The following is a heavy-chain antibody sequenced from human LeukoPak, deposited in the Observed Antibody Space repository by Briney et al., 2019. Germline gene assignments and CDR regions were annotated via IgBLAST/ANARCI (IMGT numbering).Heavy chain of an antibody. J-gene: IGHJ4*02. CDR2: ISYDGSNK. CDR1: GFTFSSYA. V-gene: IGHV3-30*04. CDR3: ARDPLGTRPGFDY. D-gene: IGHD1-1*01. Sequence: GGSLRLSCAASGFTFSSYAMHWVRQAPGKGLEWVAVISYDGSNKYYADSVKGRFTISRDNSRNTLYLQMNSLRAEDTAVYYCARDPLGTRPGFDYWGQGTLVTVSS.